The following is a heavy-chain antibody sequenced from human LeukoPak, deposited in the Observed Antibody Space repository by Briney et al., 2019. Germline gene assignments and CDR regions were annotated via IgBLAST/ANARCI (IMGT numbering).Heavy chain of an antibody. Sequence: SVKVSCKASGGTFSSYAISWVRQAPGQGLEWMGRIIPILGIANYAQKFQGRVTITADKSTSAAYMELSSLRSEDTAVYYCASDILTDYYYYGMDVWGQGTTVTVSS. D-gene: IGHD3-9*01. J-gene: IGHJ6*02. CDR3: ASDILTDYYYYGMDV. CDR2: IIPILGIA. V-gene: IGHV1-69*04. CDR1: GGTFSSYA.